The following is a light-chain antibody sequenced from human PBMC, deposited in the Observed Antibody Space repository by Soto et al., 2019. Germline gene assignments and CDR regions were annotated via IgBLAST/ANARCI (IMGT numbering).Light chain of an antibody. J-gene: IGLJ2*01. CDR3: QSYDSSLRRVG. V-gene: IGLV1-40*01. Sequence: QSVLTQPPSVSGAPGQRVTISCTGSSSNIGAGYDVHWYQQLPGTAPKLLIYGNSNRPSGVPDRFSGSKSGTSASLAITGLQAEDEADYYCQSYDSSLRRVGFGGGTKRTVL. CDR1: SSNIGAGYD. CDR2: GNS.